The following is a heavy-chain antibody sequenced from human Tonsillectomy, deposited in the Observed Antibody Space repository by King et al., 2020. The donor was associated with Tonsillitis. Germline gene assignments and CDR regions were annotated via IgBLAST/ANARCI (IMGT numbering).Heavy chain of an antibody. D-gene: IGHD1-14*01. J-gene: IGHJ3*02. CDR2: IYYSGST. V-gene: IGHV4-28*06. CDR3: ARSGSGGTDAFDI. Sequence: QVQLQESGPGLVKPSDTLSLTCAVSGYSISSSNWWGWIRQPPGKGLEWIGYIYYSGSTNYNPSLKSRVTMSVDTSKNQFSLKLSSVTALDTAVYYCARSGSGGTDAFDIWGQGTMDTVSS. CDR1: GYSISSSNW.